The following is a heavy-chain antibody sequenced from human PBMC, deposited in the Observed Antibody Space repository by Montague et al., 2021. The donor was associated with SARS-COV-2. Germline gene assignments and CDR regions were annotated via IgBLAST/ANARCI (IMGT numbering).Heavy chain of an antibody. Sequence: SLRLSCPASGFTFSSYAMSWVRRAPGKGLEWVSPISGSGDITHYADSVKGRFTISRDNSKNTLYLQMNSLRAEDTAVYYCAKEAVYSSSWEYFDYWGQGTLVTVSS. CDR1: GFTFSSYA. D-gene: IGHD6-13*01. CDR2: ISGSGDIT. CDR3: AKEAVYSSSWEYFDY. J-gene: IGHJ4*02. V-gene: IGHV3-23*01.